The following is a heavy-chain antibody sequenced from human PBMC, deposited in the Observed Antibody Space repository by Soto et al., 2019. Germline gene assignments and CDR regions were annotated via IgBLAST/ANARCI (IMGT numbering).Heavy chain of an antibody. Sequence: GGSLRLSCAASGFTFSSYGMHWVRQAPGKGLEWVAVISYDGSNKYYADSVKGRFTISRDNSKNTLYLQMNSLRAEDTAVYYCAKDLINIVVVPAAIFQPAVQLWGQGTLVTVSS. CDR2: ISYDGSNK. D-gene: IGHD2-2*02. CDR1: GFTFSSYG. CDR3: AKDLINIVVVPAAIFQPAVQL. V-gene: IGHV3-30*18. J-gene: IGHJ1*01.